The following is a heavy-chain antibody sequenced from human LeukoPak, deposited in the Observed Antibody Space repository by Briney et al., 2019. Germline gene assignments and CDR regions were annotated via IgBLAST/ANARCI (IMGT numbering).Heavy chain of an antibody. Sequence: PSETLSLTCTVSGGSISSSGYYWNWIRQPPGKGLEWIGSIYYSGSTYYNPSLKSRVTISVDTSKNQFSLNLKSVAPEDTAVYYCARNLIPEQLVMNFWGQGTLVTVSS. CDR2: IYYSGST. CDR3: ARNLIPEQLVMNF. V-gene: IGHV4-39*07. D-gene: IGHD6-13*01. J-gene: IGHJ4*02. CDR1: GGSISSSGYY.